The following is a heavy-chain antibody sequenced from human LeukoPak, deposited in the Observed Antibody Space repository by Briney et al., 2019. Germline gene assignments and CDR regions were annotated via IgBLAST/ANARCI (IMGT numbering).Heavy chain of an antibody. Sequence: GGSLRLSCAASGFTFDDYAMHWVRQAPGKGLEWVSLIGGDGGSTYYADSVKGRFTISRDNSKNSLYLQMNSLRTEDTALYYCAKVGNDFWSGYLDYWGQGTLVTVSS. D-gene: IGHD3-3*01. CDR3: AKVGNDFWSGYLDY. CDR2: IGGDGGST. J-gene: IGHJ4*02. V-gene: IGHV3-43*02. CDR1: GFTFDDYA.